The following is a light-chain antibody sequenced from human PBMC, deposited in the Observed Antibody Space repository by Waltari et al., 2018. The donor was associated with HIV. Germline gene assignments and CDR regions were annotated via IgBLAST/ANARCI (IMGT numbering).Light chain of an antibody. Sequence: SSELTQDPAVSVALGQTVRITCQGDSLRSYYASWYQQKPEQAPVLVIYGKNNRPSGIPDGFAGSSSGNTASLTITGAQAEDEAYYYGNSRDSSGNHQVFGGGTKLTVL. V-gene: IGLV3-19*01. CDR3: NSRDSSGNHQV. J-gene: IGLJ2*01. CDR2: GKN. CDR1: SLRSYY.